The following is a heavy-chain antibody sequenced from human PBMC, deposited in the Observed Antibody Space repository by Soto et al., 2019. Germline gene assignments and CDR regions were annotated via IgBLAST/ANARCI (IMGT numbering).Heavy chain of an antibody. CDR1: GGTFSSYA. CDR2: IIPIFGTA. V-gene: IGHV1-69*01. Sequence: QVQLVQSGAEVKKPGSSVKVSCKASGGTFSSYAISWVRQAPGQGLEWMGGIIPIFGTANYAQKFQGRVTITADESTSTGYMQLSSLRSEDTAVYYCSRAVDSGYIFDYWGQGTLVTVSS. CDR3: SRAVDSGYIFDY. D-gene: IGHD3-22*01. J-gene: IGHJ4*02.